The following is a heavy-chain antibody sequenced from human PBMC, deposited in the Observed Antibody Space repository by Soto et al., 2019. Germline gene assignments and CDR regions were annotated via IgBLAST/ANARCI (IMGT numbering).Heavy chain of an antibody. CDR2: INHSGVT. D-gene: IGHD6-19*01. V-gene: IGHV4-34*01. CDR3: ARFSGSYYYAMDV. Sequence: SETLYLTCAVYGGSFSGYYWSWIRQSLWKGLEWIGEINHSGVTNYKPSLKRRVTISVDTSKNQFSLQLKSVTAADTALYYCARFSGSYYYAMDVWGQG. J-gene: IGHJ6*02. CDR1: GGSFSGYY.